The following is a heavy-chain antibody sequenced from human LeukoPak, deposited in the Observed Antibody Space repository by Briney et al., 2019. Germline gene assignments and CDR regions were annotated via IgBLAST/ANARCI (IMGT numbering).Heavy chain of an antibody. CDR2: IYYSGST. Sequence: SQTLSLTCTVSGGSISSGGYYWSWIRQHPGKGLEWIGYIYYSGSTYYNPSLKSRVTISVDTSKNQFSLKPSSATAADTAVYYCARDRDYDYIWGTYRVFDYWGQGTLVTVSS. V-gene: IGHV4-31*03. CDR1: GGSISSGGYY. J-gene: IGHJ4*02. CDR3: ARDRDYDYIWGTYRVFDY. D-gene: IGHD3-16*02.